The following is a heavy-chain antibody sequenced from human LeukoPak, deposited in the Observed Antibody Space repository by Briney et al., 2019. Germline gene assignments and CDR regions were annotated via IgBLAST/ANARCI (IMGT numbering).Heavy chain of an antibody. CDR2: TYYRSKWFN. V-gene: IGHV6-1*01. Sequence: SQTLSLTCAISGDSVSSNSAAWNWIRQSPSRGLEWLGRTYYRSKWFNDYALSVKGRITINPDTSKNQFSLQLNSVTAADTAVYYCARLARYYGSGSYYTPQTDYWGQGTLVTVSS. D-gene: IGHD3-10*01. CDR1: GDSVSSNSAA. CDR3: ARLARYYGSGSYYTPQTDY. J-gene: IGHJ4*02.